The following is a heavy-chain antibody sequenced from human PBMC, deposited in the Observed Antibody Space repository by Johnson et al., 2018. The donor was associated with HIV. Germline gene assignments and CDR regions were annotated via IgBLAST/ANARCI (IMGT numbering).Heavy chain of an antibody. Sequence: VQLVESGGGVVRPGGSLRLSCAASGFTFDDHDMSWVRQAPGKGLEWLSGINWNGGSTGYADSVQGRFTISRDNAKNSLYLQMTSLRVEDTAAYYCARGVKQQLSVVDAFGIWGQGTMVTVSS. CDR3: ARGVKQQLSVVDAFGI. CDR2: INWNGGST. V-gene: IGHV3-20*04. J-gene: IGHJ3*02. CDR1: GFTFDDHD. D-gene: IGHD6-13*01.